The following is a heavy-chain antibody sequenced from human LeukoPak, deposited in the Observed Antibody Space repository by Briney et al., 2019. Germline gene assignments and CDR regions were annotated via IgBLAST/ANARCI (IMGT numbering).Heavy chain of an antibody. V-gene: IGHV3-48*01. D-gene: IGHD1-1*01. CDR2: ISSSASSR. Sequence: GGSLTLSCAASGFTFSSYSMNWVRQAPRKGLEWVSYISSSASSRYYADPEKGRFTISRDNAKNSLYLQMKSLRAEDTAVYYCARDPVGTSRFDYWGQGTLVTVSS. CDR1: GFTFSSYS. J-gene: IGHJ4*02. CDR3: ARDPVGTSRFDY.